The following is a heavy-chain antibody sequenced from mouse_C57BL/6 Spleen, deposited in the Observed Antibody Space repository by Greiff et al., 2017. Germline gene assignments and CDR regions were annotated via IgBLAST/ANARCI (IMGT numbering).Heavy chain of an antibody. CDR1: GFTFRDYY. CDR3: TWFDSAVEDRELYAVDY. D-gene: IGHD1-1*01. J-gene: IGHJ4*01. V-gene: IGHV5-12*01. Sequence: EVQLLESGGGLVQPGGSLKLSCAASGFTFRDYYMYWVRQTPEKRLEWVAYISNGGGSTYYPDTVKGRFTISRDNAKNTLYLPMSRLQSEDTAMYCWTWFDSAVEDRELYAVDYWGQGTSVTVSS. CDR2: ISNGGGST.